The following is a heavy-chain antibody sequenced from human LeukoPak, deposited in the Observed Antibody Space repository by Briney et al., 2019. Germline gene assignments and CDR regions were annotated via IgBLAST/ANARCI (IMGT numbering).Heavy chain of an antibody. D-gene: IGHD2-21*02. CDR3: AKHIGDWAYYHYYYGMDV. V-gene: IGHV3-48*01. J-gene: IGHJ6*02. CDR2: ISGSSSTI. CDR1: GFTFSSYS. Sequence: GGSLRLSCAASGFTFSSYSMNWVRQAPGKGLEWVSYISGSSSTIYYADSVKGRFTISRDNAKNSLYLQMNSLRAEDTAVYYCAKHIGDWAYYHYYYGMDVWGQGTTVTVSS.